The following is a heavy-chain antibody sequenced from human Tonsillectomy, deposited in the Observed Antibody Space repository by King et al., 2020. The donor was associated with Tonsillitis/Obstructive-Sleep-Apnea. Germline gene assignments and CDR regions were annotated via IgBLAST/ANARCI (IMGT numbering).Heavy chain of an antibody. CDR1: GGSFSGYY. J-gene: IGHJ4*02. CDR3: ARGSVLRFVAWLLRRTLYFDY. CDR2: INHSGST. D-gene: IGHD3-3*01. Sequence: VQLQQWGAGLLKPSETLSLTCAVYGGSFSGYYWSWIRQPPGKGLEWIGEINHSGSTNYNPSLKSRVTISVDTSKNQFSLKLSSVTAADTAVYYCARGSVLRFVAWLLRRTLYFDYWGQGTLVTVSS. V-gene: IGHV4-34*01.